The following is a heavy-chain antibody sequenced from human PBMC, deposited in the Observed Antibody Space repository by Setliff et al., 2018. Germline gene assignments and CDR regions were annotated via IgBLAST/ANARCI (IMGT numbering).Heavy chain of an antibody. CDR3: AGTPARGTTWLSPFDY. CDR1: GGSVASGSYY. Sequence: PSETLSLTCTVPGGSVASGSYYWSWIRQPAGKGLEWIGLIQSTGNTNYNPSLQSRVTISIDTSKNQFSLKMTSVTATDTAMYYCAGTPARGTTWLSPFDYWGQGTLVTVSS. V-gene: IGHV4-61*02. CDR2: IQSTGNT. D-gene: IGHD6-19*01. J-gene: IGHJ4*02.